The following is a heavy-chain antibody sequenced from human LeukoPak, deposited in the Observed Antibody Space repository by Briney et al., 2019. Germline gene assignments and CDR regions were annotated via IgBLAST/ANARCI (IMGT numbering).Heavy chain of an antibody. D-gene: IGHD3-22*01. V-gene: IGHV1-69*13. CDR2: IIPIFGTA. J-gene: IGHJ4*02. CDR3: ARDRDSSGFQSQLDY. CDR1: GGTFSSYA. Sequence: SVKVSCKASGGTFSSYAISWVRQAPGQGLEWMGGIIPIFGTANYAQKFQGRVTITADESTSTAYMELSSPRSEDTAVYYCARDRDSSGFQSQLDYWGQGTLVTVSS.